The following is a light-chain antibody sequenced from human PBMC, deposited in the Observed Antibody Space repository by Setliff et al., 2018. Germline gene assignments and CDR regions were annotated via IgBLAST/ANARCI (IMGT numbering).Light chain of an antibody. CDR3: SSYAGSDNWV. CDR1: NSDVGGYNY. V-gene: IGLV2-8*01. CDR2: EVT. Sequence: QSVLTQPPSASGSPGQSVTISCTGTNSDVGGYNYVSWYQHHPGKAPKLMIYEVTKRPSGVPDRFSGSKSGNTASLTVSGLLAEDESDYYCSSYAGSDNWVFGGGTKVTVL. J-gene: IGLJ3*02.